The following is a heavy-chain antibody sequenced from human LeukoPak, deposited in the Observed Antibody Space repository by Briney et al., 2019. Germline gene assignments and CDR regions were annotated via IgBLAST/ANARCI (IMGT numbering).Heavy chain of an antibody. D-gene: IGHD3-3*01. CDR2: ISGDGSTT. CDR1: GFSFSSYA. J-gene: IGHJ4*02. Sequence: GGSLRLSCAASGFSFSSYAMTWARQAPVKGLEWVSAISGDGSTTTYADTVKGRFTISRDNAKNTLYLQMNSLRADDTAVYYCASSLLGVSPWGQGTLVTVSS. V-gene: IGHV3-74*01. CDR3: ASSLLGVSP.